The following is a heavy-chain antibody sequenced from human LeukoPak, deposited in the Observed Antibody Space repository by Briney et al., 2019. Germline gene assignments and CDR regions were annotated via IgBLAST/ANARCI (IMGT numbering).Heavy chain of an antibody. Sequence: GGSLRLSCAASGFTFDDYAMHWVRQAPGKGLEWVSGISWNSGSIGYADSVKGRFTISRDNAKNSLYLQMNSLRAEDTALYYCAKSRLNGQDSDYWGQGTLVTVSS. CDR2: ISWNSGSI. D-gene: IGHD1-1*01. CDR3: AKSRLNGQDSDY. CDR1: GFTFDDYA. J-gene: IGHJ4*02. V-gene: IGHV3-9*01.